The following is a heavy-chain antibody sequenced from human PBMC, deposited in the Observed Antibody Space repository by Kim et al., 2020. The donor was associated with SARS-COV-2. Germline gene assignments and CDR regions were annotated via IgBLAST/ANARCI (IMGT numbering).Heavy chain of an antibody. CDR2: IHYSGST. Sequence: SETLSLTCTVSGGSISSSSYYWGWIRQPPGKGLEWIGSIHYSGSTYYNPSLKSRVTISVDTSKNQFSLKLSSVTAADTAVYYCARQGSGWVDWFDPWGQG. D-gene: IGHD6-19*01. V-gene: IGHV4-39*01. CDR1: GGSISSSSYY. J-gene: IGHJ5*02. CDR3: ARQGSGWVDWFDP.